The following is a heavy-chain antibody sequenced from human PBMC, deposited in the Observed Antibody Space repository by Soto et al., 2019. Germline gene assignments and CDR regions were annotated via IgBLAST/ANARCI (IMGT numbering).Heavy chain of an antibody. D-gene: IGHD6-19*01. CDR1: GFTFSSYA. Sequence: GGSLILSCAASGFTFSSYAMSWVRQAPGKGLEWVSAISGSGGSTYYADSVKGRFTISRDNSKNTLYLQMNSLRAEDTAVYYCAKDKKQWLSVWGFDYWGQGTLVTVAS. J-gene: IGHJ4*02. CDR3: AKDKKQWLSVWGFDY. V-gene: IGHV3-23*01. CDR2: ISGSGGST.